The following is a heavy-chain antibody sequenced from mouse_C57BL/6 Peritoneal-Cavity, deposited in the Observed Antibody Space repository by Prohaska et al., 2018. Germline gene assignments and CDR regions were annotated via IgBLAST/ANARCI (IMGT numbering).Heavy chain of an antibody. J-gene: IGHJ4*01. CDR2: IFPGSGST. Sequence: MASGYTFTDYYIKGVKQRPGQGLEWIGWIFPGSGSTYYNEKFKGNATLTGDKSSSTAYMLLSFLTSEDSAVYFCALYYAMDYWGQGTSVTVSS. CDR1: GYTFTDYY. V-gene: IGHV1-75*01. CDR3: ALYYAMDY.